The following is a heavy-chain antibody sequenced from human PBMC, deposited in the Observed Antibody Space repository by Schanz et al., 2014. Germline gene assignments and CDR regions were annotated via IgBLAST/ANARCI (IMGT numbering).Heavy chain of an antibody. J-gene: IGHJ5*02. Sequence: QVHLVQSGAEVKKPGSSVKVSCKASGITFSTYVVVCVRQAPGQGLEWMGRIISILGIPNYAQKFQGRVTFTADKSTSTAYMELSSLKSEDTAVYYCARGPLGTSPWGQGTLVTVSS. V-gene: IGHV1-69*04. D-gene: IGHD5-12*01. CDR1: GITFSTYV. CDR3: ARGPLGTSP. CDR2: IISILGIP.